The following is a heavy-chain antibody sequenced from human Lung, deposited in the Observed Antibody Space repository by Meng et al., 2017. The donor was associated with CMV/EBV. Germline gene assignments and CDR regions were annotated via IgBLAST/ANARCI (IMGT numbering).Heavy chain of an antibody. Sequence: QVQLLQSGPEVQKPGASVRVACKASGYTFGSYGICWVRQATGQGLEWMGWFVNYVDTYPAPKFQGRVTMTTDTHTNTAFMELRSLTSDDTAVYYCASGTPGRSYCDYWGQGTLVTVSS. J-gene: IGHJ4*02. D-gene: IGHD2-15*01. CDR3: ASGTPGRSYCDY. V-gene: IGHV1-18*01. CDR1: GYTFGSYG. CDR2: FVNYVDT.